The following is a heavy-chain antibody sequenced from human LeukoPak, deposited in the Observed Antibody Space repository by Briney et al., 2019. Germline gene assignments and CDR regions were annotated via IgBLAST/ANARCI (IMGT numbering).Heavy chain of an antibody. V-gene: IGHV1-69*13. Sequence: SVKVSCKASGGTFSSYAISWVRQAPGQGLEWMGGIIPIFGTANYAQKFQGRVTITADESTSTAYMELSSLRSEDTAAYYCARERGYDYVWGSYRYNENWFDPWGQGTLVTVSS. CDR3: ARERGYDYVWGSYRYNENWFDP. D-gene: IGHD3-16*02. CDR2: IIPIFGTA. J-gene: IGHJ5*02. CDR1: GGTFSSYA.